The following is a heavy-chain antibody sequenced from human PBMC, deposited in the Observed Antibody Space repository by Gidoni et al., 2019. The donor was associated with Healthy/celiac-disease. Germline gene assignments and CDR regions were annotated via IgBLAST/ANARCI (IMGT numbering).Heavy chain of an antibody. CDR3: ATYGSGSYQDYYYYGMDV. Sequence: QLQLQESGPGLVKPSETLSLTCPVSGGSISSSSYYWGWIRQPPGKGLEWIGSIYYSGSTYYNPSLKSRVTISVDTSKNQFSLKLSSVTAADTAVYYCATYGSGSYQDYYYYGMDVWGQGTTVTVSS. CDR2: IYYSGST. CDR1: GGSISSSSYY. D-gene: IGHD3-10*01. V-gene: IGHV4-39*01. J-gene: IGHJ6*02.